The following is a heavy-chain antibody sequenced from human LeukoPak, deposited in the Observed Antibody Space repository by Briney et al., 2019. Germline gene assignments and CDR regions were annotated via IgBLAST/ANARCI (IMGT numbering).Heavy chain of an antibody. CDR3: ARETYCSSTSCFSKGNWFDP. CDR1: GGSISSYY. D-gene: IGHD2-2*01. CDR2: IYTSGST. Sequence: SETLSLTCTVSGGSISSYYWSWIRQPAGKGLEWIGRIYTSGSTNYNPSLKSRVTMSVDTSKNQFSLKPSSVTAADTAVYYCARETYCSSTSCFSKGNWFDPWGQGTLVTVSS. V-gene: IGHV4-4*07. J-gene: IGHJ5*02.